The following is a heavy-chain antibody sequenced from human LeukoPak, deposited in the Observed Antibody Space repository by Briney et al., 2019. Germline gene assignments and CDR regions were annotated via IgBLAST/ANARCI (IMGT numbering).Heavy chain of an antibody. Sequence: LTGGSLRLSCAASGFTFSSYAMSWVRQAPGKGLEWVSAISGSGGSTYYPDSVKGRFTISRDNSKNTLYLQMNNLRADDTAVYYCARDSAVYDSSGYFLHAFDIWGQGTMVTVSS. D-gene: IGHD3-22*01. CDR2: ISGSGGST. V-gene: IGHV3-23*01. J-gene: IGHJ3*02. CDR3: ARDSAVYDSSGYFLHAFDI. CDR1: GFTFSSYA.